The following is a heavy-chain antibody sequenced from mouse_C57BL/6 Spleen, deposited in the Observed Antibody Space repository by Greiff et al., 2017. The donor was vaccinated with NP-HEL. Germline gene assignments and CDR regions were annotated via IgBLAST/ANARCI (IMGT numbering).Heavy chain of an antibody. CDR1: GFTFSSYG. D-gene: IGHD2-1*01. CDR3: ARHCGNYDYSMDY. Sequence: EVKLVESGGDLVKPGGSLKLSCAASGFTFSSYGMSWVRQTPDKRLEWVATISSGGSYNYYPDSVKGRFTISRDNAKNTLYLQMISLKSEDTAMYYCARHCGNYDYSMDYWGQGTSVTVSS. J-gene: IGHJ4*01. CDR2: ISSGGSYN. V-gene: IGHV5-6*01.